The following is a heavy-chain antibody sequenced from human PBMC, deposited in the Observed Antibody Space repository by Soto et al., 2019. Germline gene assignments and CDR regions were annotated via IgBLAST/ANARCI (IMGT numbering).Heavy chain of an antibody. CDR1: GGSISSYY. Sequence: ETLSLTCTVSGGSISSYYWSWIRQPPGKGLEWIGYIYYSGSTNYNPSLKSRVTISVDTSKNQFSLKLSSVTAADTAVYYCATYYYDSSGYNWFDPWGQGTLVTVSS. CDR3: ATYYYDSSGYNWFDP. CDR2: IYYSGST. D-gene: IGHD3-22*01. V-gene: IGHV4-59*01. J-gene: IGHJ5*02.